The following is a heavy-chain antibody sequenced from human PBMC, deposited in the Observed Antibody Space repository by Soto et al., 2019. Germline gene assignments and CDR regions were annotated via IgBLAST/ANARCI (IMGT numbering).Heavy chain of an antibody. D-gene: IGHD5-12*01. J-gene: IGHJ6*02. CDR1: GFTLRSYS. CDR2: ISSSISYI. V-gene: IGHV3-21*01. Sequence: ESLRLSCAACGFTLRSYSMNWVRQAPGKGLEWVSSISSSISYIYYADSVKGRFTIPRDNAKNSLYLQMNSLRAEDTAVYYCARDNSVDIVDTIPDYYYYGMDVRGPGTTVTASS. CDR3: ARDNSVDIVDTIPDYYYYGMDV.